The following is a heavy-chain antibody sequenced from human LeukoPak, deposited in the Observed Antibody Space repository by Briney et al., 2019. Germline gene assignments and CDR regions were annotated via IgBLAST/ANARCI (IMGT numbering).Heavy chain of an antibody. CDR2: IYTSGST. CDR1: GGSISSYY. Sequence: SETLSLTCTVSGGSISSYYWSWIRQPAGKGLEWIGRIYTSGSTNYNPSLKSRVTMSVDTSKNQFSLKLSSVTAADTAVYYCARSTYYYDSSGPREYDYWGQGTLVTVSS. V-gene: IGHV4-4*07. CDR3: ARSTYYYDSSGPREYDY. J-gene: IGHJ4*02. D-gene: IGHD3-22*01.